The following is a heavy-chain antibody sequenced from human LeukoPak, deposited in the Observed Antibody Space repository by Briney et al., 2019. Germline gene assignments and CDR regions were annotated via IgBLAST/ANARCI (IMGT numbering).Heavy chain of an antibody. J-gene: IGHJ6*03. CDR3: ARAVTTYYYYMDV. V-gene: IGHV4-39*07. CDR1: GGSISSSY. CDR2: IYYSGST. D-gene: IGHD4-17*01. Sequence: SETLSLTCTVSGGSISSSYWSWIRQPPGKGLEWIGSIYYSGSTYYNPSLKSRVTISVDTSKNQFSLKLSSVTAADTAVYCCARAVTTYYYYMDVWGKGTTVTVSS.